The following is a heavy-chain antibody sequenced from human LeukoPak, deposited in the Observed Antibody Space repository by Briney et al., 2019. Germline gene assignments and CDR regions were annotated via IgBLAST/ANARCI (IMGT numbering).Heavy chain of an antibody. CDR1: GGSFSGYY. Sequence: SETLSLTCAVYGGSFSGYYWSWIRQPPGKGLEWIGEINHSGSTNYNPSLKSRVTKSVDTSKNQFSLKLSSVTAADTAVYYCASGRFWSGYYSPLDYWGQGTLVTVSS. D-gene: IGHD3-3*01. CDR3: ASGRFWSGYYSPLDY. V-gene: IGHV4-34*01. J-gene: IGHJ4*02. CDR2: INHSGST.